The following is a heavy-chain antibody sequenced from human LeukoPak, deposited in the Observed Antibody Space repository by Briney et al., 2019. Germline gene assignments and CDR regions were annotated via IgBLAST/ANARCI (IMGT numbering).Heavy chain of an antibody. D-gene: IGHD3-10*01. Sequence: GGSLRLSCAASGFTFSSYAMRWVRQAPGKGLEWVAVISYDGSNKYYADSVKGRFTISRDNSKNTLYLQMNSLRAEDTAVYYCARDMELWFGELQEWGQGTLVTVSS. J-gene: IGHJ4*02. CDR2: ISYDGSNK. V-gene: IGHV3-30*04. CDR1: GFTFSSYA. CDR3: ARDMELWFGELQE.